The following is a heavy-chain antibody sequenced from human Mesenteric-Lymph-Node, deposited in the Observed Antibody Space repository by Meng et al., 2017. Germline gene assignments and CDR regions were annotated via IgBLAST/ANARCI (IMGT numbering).Heavy chain of an antibody. CDR3: TRGASSGWYGIPDY. J-gene: IGHJ4*02. D-gene: IGHD6-19*01. CDR2: ISLDGSDK. CDR1: GFTFSSYG. V-gene: IGHV3-30*19. Sequence: GESLKISCPASGFTFSSYGMHWVRQAPGKGLEWVAVISLDGSDKYYADSVKGRFTISRDNSKNTVYLQVNSLRVEDTAVFYCTRGASSGWYGIPDYWGQGTLVTVSS.